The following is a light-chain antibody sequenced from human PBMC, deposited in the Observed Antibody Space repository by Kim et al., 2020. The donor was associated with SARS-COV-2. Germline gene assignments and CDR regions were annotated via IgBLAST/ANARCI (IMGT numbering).Light chain of an antibody. V-gene: IGKV3-20*01. J-gene: IGKJ2*01. CDR1: QSVSSSY. Sequence: EIVLTQSPGTLSLSPGERATLSCRASQSVSSSYLAWYQQKPGQAPRLLFYGASSRATGIPDRFSGSGSGTDFTLTISRLGPEDFAVYYCQQYGSSLYTFGQENELDI. CDR3: QQYGSSLYT. CDR2: GAS.